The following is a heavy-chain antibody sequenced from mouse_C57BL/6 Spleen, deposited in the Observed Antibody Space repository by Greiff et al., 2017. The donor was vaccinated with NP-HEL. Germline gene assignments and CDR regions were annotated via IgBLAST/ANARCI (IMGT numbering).Heavy chain of an antibody. V-gene: IGHV2-5*01. CDR3: AKNDSSYAMDY. D-gene: IGHD3-2*01. CDR1: GFSLTSYG. CDR2: IWRGGST. J-gene: IGHJ4*01. Sequence: VQLQQSGPGLVQPSQSLSIPCTVSGFSLTSYGVHWVRQSPGKGLEWLGVIWRGGSTDDNAAFMSRLSITKDNSKSQVFFQMNRLQADDTAIYSCAKNDSSYAMDYWGQGTSVTVSS.